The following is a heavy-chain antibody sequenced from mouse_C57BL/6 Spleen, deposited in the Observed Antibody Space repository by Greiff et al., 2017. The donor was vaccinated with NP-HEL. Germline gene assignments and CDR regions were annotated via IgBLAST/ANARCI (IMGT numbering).Heavy chain of an antibody. D-gene: IGHD5-2*01. CDR1: GYTFTDYY. J-gene: IGHJ4*01. CDR3: ARNTLLGAMDY. V-gene: IGHV1-76*01. Sequence: QVQLKESGAELVRPGASVKLSCKASGYTFTDYYINWVKQRPGQGLEWIARIYPGSGNTYYNEKFKGKATLTAEKSSSTAYMQLSSLTSEDSAVYFCARNTLLGAMDYWGQGTSVTVSS. CDR2: IYPGSGNT.